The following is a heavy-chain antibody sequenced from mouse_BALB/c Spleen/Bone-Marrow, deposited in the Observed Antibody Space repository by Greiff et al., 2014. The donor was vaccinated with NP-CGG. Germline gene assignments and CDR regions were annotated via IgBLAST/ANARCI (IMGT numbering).Heavy chain of an antibody. CDR2: IDPANGNT. CDR3: ASCYYGSSYGFAY. J-gene: IGHJ3*01. D-gene: IGHD1-1*01. Sequence: VQLQQSGAELVKPGASVKLSCTASGFNIKDTYMHWVEQRPGQGLEWIGRIDPANGNTKYDPKFQGKATITADTSSNTAYLQLSSLTSEDTAVYYCASCYYGSSYGFAYWGQGTLVTVSA. V-gene: IGHV14-3*02. CDR1: GFNIKDTY.